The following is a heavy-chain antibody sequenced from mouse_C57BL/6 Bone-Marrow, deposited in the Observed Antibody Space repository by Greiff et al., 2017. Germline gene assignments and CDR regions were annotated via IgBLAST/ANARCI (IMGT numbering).Heavy chain of an antibody. Sequence: EVKVEESGGGLVKPGGSLKLSCAASGFTFSSNAMSWVRQTPEKRLEWVATISDGGSYTYYPDNVKGRFTISRDNAKNNLYLQMSHLKSEDTAMYYCARDLYGNSWYFDVWGTGTTVTVSS. J-gene: IGHJ1*03. CDR2: ISDGGSYT. CDR1: GFTFSSNA. V-gene: IGHV5-4*01. D-gene: IGHD2-1*01. CDR3: ARDLYGNSWYFDV.